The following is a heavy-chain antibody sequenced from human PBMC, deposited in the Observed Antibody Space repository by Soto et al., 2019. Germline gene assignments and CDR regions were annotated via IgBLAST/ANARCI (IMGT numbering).Heavy chain of an antibody. CDR1: GGSISSYY. J-gene: IGHJ4*02. V-gene: IGHV4-59*01. CDR2: IYYSGST. CDR3: ARVPRWVGSSWLWYFDY. Sequence: PSETLSLTCTVSGGSISSYYWSWIRQPPGKGLEWIGYIYYSGSTNYNPSLKSRVTISVDTSKNQFSLKLSSVTAADTAAYYCARVPRWVGSSWLWYFDYWGQGTLVTVSS. D-gene: IGHD6-13*01.